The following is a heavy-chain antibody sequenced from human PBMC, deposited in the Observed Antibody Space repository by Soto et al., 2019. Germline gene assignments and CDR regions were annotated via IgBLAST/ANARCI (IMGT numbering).Heavy chain of an antibody. CDR2: IDSGGST. D-gene: IGHD1-26*01. J-gene: IGHJ4*02. V-gene: IGHV3-53*01. Sequence: VQLVESGGGLIQPGGSLRLSCAASGFSVSSNYMNWVRQAPGKGLEWVSLIDSGGSTYYADSVKGRFTISRDNSKNTLYVQMNSLRAEDTAVYYCARRVGGSYFEYWGQGTLVTVSS. CDR1: GFSVSSNY. CDR3: ARRVGGSYFEY.